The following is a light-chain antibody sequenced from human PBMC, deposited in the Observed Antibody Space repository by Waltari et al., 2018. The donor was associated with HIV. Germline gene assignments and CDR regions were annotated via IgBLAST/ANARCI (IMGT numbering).Light chain of an antibody. CDR1: STDFSPRNY. CDR2: DDN. J-gene: IGLJ3*02. Sequence: QSGLTQPASISASLGQSITISCIASSTDFSPRNYISWFPPPPDNAPQLLIYDDNIRPSGIPFRLSGSRSGNTASLTISGLQVDDEGDYYCSSYMNSGSLVFGGGTKVTVL. V-gene: IGLV2-14*01. CDR3: SSYMNSGSLV.